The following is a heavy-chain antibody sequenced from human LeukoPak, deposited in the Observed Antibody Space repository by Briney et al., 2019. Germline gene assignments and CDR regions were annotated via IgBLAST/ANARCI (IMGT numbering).Heavy chain of an antibody. CDR1: GYSFTSYW. J-gene: IGHJ4*02. D-gene: IGHD2-2*01. CDR3: ARTGYCSSTSCLEYYFDY. Sequence: GESLKISCKGSGYSFTSYWIGWVRQMPGKGLEWMGIIYPGDSDTRYSPSFQGQVTISADKSISTAYLQWSSLKASDTAMYYCARTGYCSSTSCLEYYFDYWGQGTLVTVSS. CDR2: IYPGDSDT. V-gene: IGHV5-51*01.